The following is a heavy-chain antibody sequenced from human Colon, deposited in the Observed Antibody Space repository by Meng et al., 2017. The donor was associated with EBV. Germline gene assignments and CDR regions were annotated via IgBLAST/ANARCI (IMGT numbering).Heavy chain of an antibody. CDR2: IIHGGTP. J-gene: IGHJ4*02. CDR1: SGSLSGAY. V-gene: IGHV4-34*12. CDR3: ARRPTGIDY. Sequence: QPLSWGTALWAPSRPLSPTGVCTSGSLSGAYWNCIRQPPGKGLEWIGEIIHGGTPSYNPSLKSRVTISIDTSKNQLSLMLSSVTAADTAVYYCARRPTGIDYWGQGTLVTVSS. D-gene: IGHD2-8*02.